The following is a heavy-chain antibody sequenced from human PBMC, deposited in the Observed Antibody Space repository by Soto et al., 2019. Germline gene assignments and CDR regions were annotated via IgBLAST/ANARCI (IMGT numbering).Heavy chain of an antibody. CDR2: MNPNSGNT. V-gene: IGHV1-8*01. J-gene: IGHJ4*02. D-gene: IGHD2-2*01. CDR3: ARGCLSTSCLRRGLDC. CDR1: GYTFTSYD. Sequence: QVQLVQSGAEVKKPGASVKVSCKASGYTFTSYDINWVRQATGQGLEWMGWMNPNSGNTGYAQKFQGRGTMTRNTSKRPAYMAVRSLRSEDTDVYSCARGCLSTSCLRRGLDCWGQGTLVTVSS.